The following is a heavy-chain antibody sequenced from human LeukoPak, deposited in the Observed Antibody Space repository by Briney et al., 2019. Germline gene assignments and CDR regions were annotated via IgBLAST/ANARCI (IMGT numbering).Heavy chain of an antibody. D-gene: IGHD3-22*01. V-gene: IGHV3-11*01. J-gene: IGHJ4*02. CDR2: ISSSGSTI. CDR3: ARDSAYYYDSSGSFSYFDY. CDR1: GFTFSDYY. Sequence: GSLRLSCAASGFTFSDYYMSWIRQAPGKGLEWVSYISSSGSTIYYADSVKGRFTISRDNAKNSLYLQMNSLRAEDTAVYYCARDSAYYYDSSGSFSYFDYWGQGTLVTVSS.